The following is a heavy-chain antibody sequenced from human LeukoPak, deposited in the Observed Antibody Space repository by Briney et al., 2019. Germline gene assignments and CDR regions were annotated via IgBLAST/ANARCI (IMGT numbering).Heavy chain of an antibody. J-gene: IGHJ6*02. CDR1: GFTFSSYA. CDR3: AKAGYSSTWYYGMDV. D-gene: IGHD2-2*01. V-gene: IGHV3-23*01. CDR2: LSGGGST. Sequence: GGSLRLSCAASGFTFSSYAMSWVRQAPGKGLEWVSGLSGGGSTDYADSVKGRFTISRDNSKNTLYLQMNSLRAEDTAVYHCAKAGYSSTWYYGMDVWGQGTTVTVSS.